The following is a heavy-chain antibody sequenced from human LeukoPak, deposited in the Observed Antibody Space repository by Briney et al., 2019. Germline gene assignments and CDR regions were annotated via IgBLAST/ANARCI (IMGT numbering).Heavy chain of an antibody. CDR1: GFIFNNYA. J-gene: IGHJ4*02. D-gene: IGHD6-19*01. Sequence: GGSLRLSCAGSGFIFNNYAMHWVRQPPGKGLEWVSGISWNSGSIVYADSVKGRFTISRDNAKNSLYLQMNSLRVEDMAFYYCAKDNRRHYTSGPNPDSLHWGQGALVTVSS. CDR3: AKDNRRHYTSGPNPDSLH. CDR2: ISWNSGSI. V-gene: IGHV3-9*03.